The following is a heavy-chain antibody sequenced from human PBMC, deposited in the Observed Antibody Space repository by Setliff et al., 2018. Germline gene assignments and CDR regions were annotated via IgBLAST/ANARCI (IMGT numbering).Heavy chain of an antibody. CDR2: INPNSGGT. CDR1: GYTFTGYY. J-gene: IGHJ4*02. CDR3: ARSGWLREYYFDY. D-gene: IGHD5-12*01. Sequence: ASVKVSCKASGYTFTGYYMHWVRQAPGQGLEWMGWINPNSGGTNYAQKFQGWVTMTRDTPISTAYMELSRLRSDDTAVYYCARSGWLREYYFDYWGQGTLVTVSS. V-gene: IGHV1-2*04.